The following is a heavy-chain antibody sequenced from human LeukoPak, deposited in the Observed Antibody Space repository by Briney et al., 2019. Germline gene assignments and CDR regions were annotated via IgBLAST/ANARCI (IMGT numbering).Heavy chain of an antibody. V-gene: IGHV3-74*01. Sequence: GGSLRLSCAASGFTFNNHWMHWVRQAPGKGLDWISRINTDGRTTDYADSVKGRFTISRDNAKNTLYLQMNSLRAEDTAAYYCGRDVNWNQIDYWGQGSLVTVSS. D-gene: IGHD1-20*01. J-gene: IGHJ4*02. CDR1: GFTFNNHW. CDR2: INTDGRTT. CDR3: GRDVNWNQIDY.